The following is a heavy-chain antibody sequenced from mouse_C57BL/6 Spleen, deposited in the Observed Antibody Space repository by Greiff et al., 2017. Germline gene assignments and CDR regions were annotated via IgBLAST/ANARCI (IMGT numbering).Heavy chain of an antibody. Sequence: QVQLQQPGAELVRPGTSVKLSCKASGYTFTSYWMHWVKQRPGQGLEWIGVIDPSDSYTNYNQKFKGKATLTVDTSSSTAYMQLSSLTSEDSAVYYCARPTTVVARYFDYWGQGTTLTVSS. V-gene: IGHV1-59*01. CDR1: GYTFTSYW. J-gene: IGHJ2*01. D-gene: IGHD1-1*01. CDR3: ARPTTVVARYFDY. CDR2: IDPSDSYT.